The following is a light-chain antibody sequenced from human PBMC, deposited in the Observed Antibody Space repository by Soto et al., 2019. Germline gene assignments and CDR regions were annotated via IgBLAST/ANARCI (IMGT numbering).Light chain of an antibody. Sequence: EIVLTQSPGTLSLSPGDRATLSCRASQSVSSSHLAWYQQKPGQAPRLLIYGASNRATGIPDRFSGSRSGTDFTLTISRLEPEDFAVYYCQQYGGSPRYTFGQGTKLEIK. CDR2: GAS. V-gene: IGKV3-20*01. J-gene: IGKJ2*01. CDR1: QSVSSSH. CDR3: QQYGGSPRYT.